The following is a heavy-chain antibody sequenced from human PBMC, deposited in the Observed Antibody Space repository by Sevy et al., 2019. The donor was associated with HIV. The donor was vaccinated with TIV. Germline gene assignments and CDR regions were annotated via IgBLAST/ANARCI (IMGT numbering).Heavy chain of an antibody. V-gene: IGHV3-7*01. Sequence: LSLTCAASGFTFSSYWVSWVRQAPGKGLEWVANMKEDGSEKYYVDSVKGRFTISRDNAKNSLYLQMNSLRAEDTAVYYCARDTWSGYYDYWGQGTLVTVSS. D-gene: IGHD3-3*01. CDR1: GFTFSSYW. J-gene: IGHJ4*02. CDR2: MKEDGSEK. CDR3: ARDTWSGYYDY.